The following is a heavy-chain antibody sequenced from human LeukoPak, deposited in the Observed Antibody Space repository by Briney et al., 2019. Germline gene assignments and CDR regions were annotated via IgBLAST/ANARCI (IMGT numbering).Heavy chain of an antibody. CDR2: IYYSGST. V-gene: IGHV4-39*01. CDR3: ATSGWYLLPGVY. CDR1: GGSSSGYY. D-gene: IGHD6-19*01. Sequence: SETLSLTCAVYGGSSSGYYWGWIRQPPGKGLEWIGSIYYSGSTYYNPSLESRVTISVDTSKNQFSLKLSSVTAADTAVYYCATSGWYLLPGVYWGQGTLVTVSS. J-gene: IGHJ4*02.